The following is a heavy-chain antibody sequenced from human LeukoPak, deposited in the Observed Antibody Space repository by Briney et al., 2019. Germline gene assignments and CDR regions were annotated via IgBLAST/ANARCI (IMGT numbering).Heavy chain of an antibody. D-gene: IGHD6-19*01. CDR2: INNDGSAT. CDR1: GFTFSSYW. Sequence: GGSLRLSCAASGFTFSSYWMHWVRQAPGKGLVWVSHINNDGSATTYADSVKGRLTISRDNAKNTLYLQMNSLRADDTAVHFCARSAGWATFDYWGQGTLVTVSS. V-gene: IGHV3-74*01. CDR3: ARSAGWATFDY. J-gene: IGHJ4*02.